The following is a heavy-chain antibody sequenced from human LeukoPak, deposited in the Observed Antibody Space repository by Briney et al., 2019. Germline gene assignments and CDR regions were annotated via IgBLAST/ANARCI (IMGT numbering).Heavy chain of an antibody. CDR1: GGSISSGGYY. CDR3: ARYSYGSRSFLENGRFDP. Sequence: SETLSLTCTVSGGSISSGGYYWSWIRQHPGKGLEWIGYIYYIGSTYYNPSLKSRVTISVDTSKKQFSLKLRSVTAADTAVYYCARYSYGSRSFLENGRFDPWGQGALVTVSS. J-gene: IGHJ5*02. V-gene: IGHV4-31*03. CDR2: IYYIGST. D-gene: IGHD3-10*01.